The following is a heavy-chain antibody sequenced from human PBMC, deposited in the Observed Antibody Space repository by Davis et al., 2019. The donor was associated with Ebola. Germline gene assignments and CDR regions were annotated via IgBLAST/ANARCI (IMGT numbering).Heavy chain of an antibody. CDR2: ISTYSGNT. CDR1: GYTYTSYG. J-gene: IGHJ4*02. CDR3: ARRKYDFWSGNDY. D-gene: IGHD3-3*01. Sequence: ASVKVSCKASGYTYTSYGITWVRQAPGQGLEGMGWISTYSGNTNYAQKLQGRVTVTTDTSTSTAYMELRSLRSDDTAVYYCARRKYDFWSGNDYWGQGTLVTVSS. V-gene: IGHV1-18*01.